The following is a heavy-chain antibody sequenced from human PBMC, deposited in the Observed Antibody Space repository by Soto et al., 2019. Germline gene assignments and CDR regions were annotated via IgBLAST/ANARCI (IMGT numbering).Heavy chain of an antibody. CDR2: IYYSGST. Sequence: ETLSLTFTVSGGSVSSGSYYWSWLRQPPGKGLECIGYIYYSGSTNYNPSLKSRVTISVDPSKNQFSLKLSSVTAADTAVYYCARVSSSWGLVNYFDYWGQGTLVTVSS. V-gene: IGHV4-61*01. D-gene: IGHD6-13*01. CDR1: GGSVSSGSYY. CDR3: ARVSSSWGLVNYFDY. J-gene: IGHJ4*02.